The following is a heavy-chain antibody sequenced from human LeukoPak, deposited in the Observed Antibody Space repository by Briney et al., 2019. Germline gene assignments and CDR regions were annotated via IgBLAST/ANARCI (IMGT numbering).Heavy chain of an antibody. CDR2: INHSGST. J-gene: IGHJ4*02. CDR3: ARNRRSLTYYYGSGSYFH. D-gene: IGHD3-10*01. Sequence: SETLSLTCAVYGGSFSGYYWSWIRQPPGKGLEWIGEINHSGSTNYNPSLKSRVTISVDTSKNQFSLKLSSVTAADPAVYYCARNRRSLTYYYGSGSYFHWGQGTLVTVSS. V-gene: IGHV4-34*01. CDR1: GGSFSGYY.